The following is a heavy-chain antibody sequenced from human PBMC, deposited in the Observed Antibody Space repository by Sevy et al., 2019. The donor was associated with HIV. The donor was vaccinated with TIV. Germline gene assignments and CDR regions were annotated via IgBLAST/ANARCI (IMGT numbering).Heavy chain of an antibody. Sequence: GGSLRLSCAASGFTFSSYGMRWVRQAPGKGLEWVALIWYDGSNKYYADSVKGRFTISRDNSKNTLYLQMNSLRAEDTAVYYCAKGQGYFDYWGQGTLVTVSS. J-gene: IGHJ4*02. CDR3: AKGQGYFDY. CDR2: IWYDGSNK. V-gene: IGHV3-33*06. CDR1: GFTFSSYG.